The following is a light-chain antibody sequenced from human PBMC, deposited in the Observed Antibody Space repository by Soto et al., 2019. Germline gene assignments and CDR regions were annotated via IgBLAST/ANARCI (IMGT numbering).Light chain of an antibody. CDR1: QRVYSN. CDR3: QQYDSWPLT. V-gene: IGKV3-15*01. J-gene: IGKJ1*01. CDR2: GTS. Sequence: ELVITQYPATLSVSAGEGAALSCRASQRVYSNLAWYQKKPGQAPRLLIYGTSTRATGIPARFSGSGSGIEFTLTISSLQSEDFAVYYCQQYDSWPLTFGQGTKVDIK.